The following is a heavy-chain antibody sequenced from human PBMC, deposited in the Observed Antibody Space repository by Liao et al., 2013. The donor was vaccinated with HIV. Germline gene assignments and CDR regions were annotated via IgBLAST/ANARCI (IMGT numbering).Heavy chain of an antibody. J-gene: IGHJ6*03. Sequence: QVHLQQWGAGLLKPPETLSLTCAVYGASLTGNYWAWIRQPPGKGLEWIGDIYHGGSTNINPFLKSRVTISVDTSKNQFSLKMISVTAADTALYYCAKLTRSTVDFYYYYYYMDVWGKGTTVAVSS. CDR3: AKLTRSTVDFYYYYYYMDV. D-gene: IGHD4-23*01. CDR1: GASLTGNY. CDR2: IYHGGST. V-gene: IGHV4-34*01.